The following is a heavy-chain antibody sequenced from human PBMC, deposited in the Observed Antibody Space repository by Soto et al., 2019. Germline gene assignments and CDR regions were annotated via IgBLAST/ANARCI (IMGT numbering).Heavy chain of an antibody. CDR2: IRGGGGST. J-gene: IGHJ5*02. CDR1: GFTFSSYG. D-gene: IGHD4-17*01. CDR3: AKDRYSDYGDYPWFDP. V-gene: IGHV3-23*01. Sequence: GGSLRLSCAASGFTFSSYGMHWVRQAPGKGLEWVSAIRGGGGSTYYADSVKGRFTISRDNSKNTLYLQMNSLRAEDTAVYYCAKDRYSDYGDYPWFDPWGQGTLVTVSS.